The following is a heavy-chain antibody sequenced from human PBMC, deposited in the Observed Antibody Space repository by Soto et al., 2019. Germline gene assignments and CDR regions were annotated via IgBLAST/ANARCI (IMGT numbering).Heavy chain of an antibody. CDR3: ARDGLWSGYFGWFDP. D-gene: IGHD3-3*01. CDR1: GFTFSRYA. V-gene: IGHV3-30-3*01. Sequence: QVQMVEAGGGVVQPGRSLRLSCAASGFTFSRYATHWVRQAPGKGLEWVAVISNDESNKYYADSVKGRFTISRDNSKNTLYLQMNRLRAEDTAVYYCARDGLWSGYFGWFDPWGQGTLVTVSS. CDR2: ISNDESNK. J-gene: IGHJ5*02.